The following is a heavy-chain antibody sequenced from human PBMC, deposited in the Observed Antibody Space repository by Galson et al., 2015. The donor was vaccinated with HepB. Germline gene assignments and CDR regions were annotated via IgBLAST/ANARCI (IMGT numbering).Heavy chain of an antibody. J-gene: IGHJ4*02. Sequence: SVKVSRQASGYTFNGYYMPWARQAPGQGLEWMGWINPNSGGTNYAQKFQGRVTMTRDTSISTAYMELSRLRSDDTAVYYCARAYDSSGYYQFDYWGQGTLVTVSS. D-gene: IGHD3-22*01. CDR3: ARAYDSSGYYQFDY. CDR2: INPNSGGT. CDR1: GYTFNGYY. V-gene: IGHV1-2*02.